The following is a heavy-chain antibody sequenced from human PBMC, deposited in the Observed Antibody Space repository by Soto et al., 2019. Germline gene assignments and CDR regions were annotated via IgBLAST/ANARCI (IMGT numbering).Heavy chain of an antibody. CDR2: ISAYNGNT. V-gene: IGHV1-18*01. Sequence: GYSVQLSCKASGYTFTSYGISWVRQAPGQGLEWMGWISAYNGNTNYAQKLQGRVTMTTDTYTSTADMELRSLRSDDTAVYYRATITMMVVLSQFAFDYFGQRTLVTVSA. CDR1: GYTFTSYG. J-gene: IGHJ4*02. D-gene: IGHD3-22*01. CDR3: ATITMMVVLSQFAFDY.